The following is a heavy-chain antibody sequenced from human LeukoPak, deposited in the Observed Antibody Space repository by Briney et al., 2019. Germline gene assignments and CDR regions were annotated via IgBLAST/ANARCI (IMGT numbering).Heavy chain of an antibody. CDR2: INYSGRT. CDR3: ARGPSERYYESSGYYYFDY. CDR1: GFTFSSYA. D-gene: IGHD3-22*01. J-gene: IGHJ4*02. V-gene: IGHV4-34*01. Sequence: GSLRLSCAASGFTFSSYAMSWIRQPPGKGPEWIGEINYSGRTNYNPSLKSRVTISVDTSKNQFALKVSSVTAADTAVYYCARGPSERYYESSGYYYFDYWGQGSLVTVSS.